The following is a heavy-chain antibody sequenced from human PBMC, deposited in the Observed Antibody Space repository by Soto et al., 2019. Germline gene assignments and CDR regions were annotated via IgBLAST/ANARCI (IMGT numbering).Heavy chain of an antibody. D-gene: IGHD3-22*01. CDR2: IYYSGST. V-gene: IGHV4-30-4*01. CDR1: GGSISSGDYY. Sequence: SETLSITCTVSGGSISSGDYYWSWIRQHPGKGLEWIGYIYYSGSTYYNPSLKSRVTISVDTSKNQFSLKLSSVTAADTAVYFCARDGDSSGPYYFDYWGQGTLVTVSS. CDR3: ARDGDSSGPYYFDY. J-gene: IGHJ4*02.